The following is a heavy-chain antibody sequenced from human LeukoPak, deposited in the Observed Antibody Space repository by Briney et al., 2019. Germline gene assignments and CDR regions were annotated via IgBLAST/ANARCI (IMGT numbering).Heavy chain of an antibody. J-gene: IGHJ4*02. CDR3: ARIIKVVRGVPFDY. Sequence: SETLSLTCTVSGGSISGYYWSWIRQPPGKGLEWIGYIYYSGSTNYNPSLKSRVTISVDTSKNQFSLKLSSVTAADTAVYYCARIIKVVRGVPFDYWGQGTLVTVSS. CDR1: GGSISGYY. D-gene: IGHD3-10*01. CDR2: IYYSGST. V-gene: IGHV4-59*01.